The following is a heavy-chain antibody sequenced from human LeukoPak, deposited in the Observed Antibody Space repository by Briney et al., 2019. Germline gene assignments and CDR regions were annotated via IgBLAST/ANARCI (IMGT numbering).Heavy chain of an antibody. CDR3: ARVPESIQLWLFDY. CDR1: GYTFTSYG. V-gene: IGHV1-2*02. CDR2: INPNSGGT. D-gene: IGHD5-18*01. Sequence: GASVKVSCKASGYTFTSYGISWVRQAPGQGLEWMGWINPNSGGTNYAQKFQGRVTMTRDTSISTAYMELSRLRSDDTAVYYCARVPESIQLWLFDYWGQGTLVTVSS. J-gene: IGHJ4*02.